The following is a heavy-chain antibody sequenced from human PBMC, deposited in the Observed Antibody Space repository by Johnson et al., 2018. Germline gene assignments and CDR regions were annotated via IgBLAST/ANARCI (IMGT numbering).Heavy chain of an antibody. D-gene: IGHD3-10*01. V-gene: IGHV3-7*01. CDR2: INPDGATR. J-gene: IGHJ3*02. Sequence: EVQLVESGGGLVQPGGSLRLSCVASGFTFGTYWMGWVRQAPGKGLDWVANINPDGATRHYMDSVKGRFTISRDNSKNMLYLQMNSLRPEDTAVYYCARVYYYGSGSYSGAFDIWGQGTMVTVSS. CDR3: ARVYYYGSGSYSGAFDI. CDR1: GFTFGTYW.